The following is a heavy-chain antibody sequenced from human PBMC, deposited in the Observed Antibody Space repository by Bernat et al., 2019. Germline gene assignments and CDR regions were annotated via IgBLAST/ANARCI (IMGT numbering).Heavy chain of an antibody. D-gene: IGHD5-18*01. J-gene: IGHJ5*02. V-gene: IGHV4-34*01. CDR1: GGSFSGYY. CDR3: ARGRHLIQLFFFIGAGTAKLAFDP. Sequence: QVQLQQWGAGLLKPSETLSLTCAVYGGSFSGYYWSWIRQPPGKGLEWIGEINHSGSTNYNPSPKSRVTISVDTSKNQFSLKLSSVTAADTAVYYCARGRHLIQLFFFIGAGTAKLAFDPWGQGTLVTVSS. CDR2: INHSGST.